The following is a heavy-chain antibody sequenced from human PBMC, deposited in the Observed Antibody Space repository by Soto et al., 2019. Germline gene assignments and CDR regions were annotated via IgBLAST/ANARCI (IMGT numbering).Heavy chain of an antibody. J-gene: IGHJ3*02. D-gene: IGHD1-7*01. Sequence: ASVKVSCKASGYTFTSYAMHWVRQAPGQRLEWMGWINAGNGNTKYSQKFQGRVTITRDTSASTAYMELSSLRSEDTAVYYCARDSIGELRSAFDIWGQGTMVTVSS. CDR1: GYTFTSYA. CDR3: ARDSIGELRSAFDI. V-gene: IGHV1-3*01. CDR2: INAGNGNT.